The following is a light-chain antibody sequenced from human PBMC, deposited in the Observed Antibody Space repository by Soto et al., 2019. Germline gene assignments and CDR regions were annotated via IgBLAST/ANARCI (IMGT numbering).Light chain of an antibody. J-gene: IGLJ1*01. CDR2: GNT. V-gene: IGLV1-40*01. CDR1: SSNIGAGYD. CDR3: QSYDNSLSGYV. Sequence: QSVLTQPPSVSGAPGLRVTISCTGSSSNIGAGYDVHWYQQLPGRAPKLLIYGNTNRPSGVPDRFSGSKSGTSASLAITGLQAEDEADYYCQSYDNSLSGYVFGPGTKLTVL.